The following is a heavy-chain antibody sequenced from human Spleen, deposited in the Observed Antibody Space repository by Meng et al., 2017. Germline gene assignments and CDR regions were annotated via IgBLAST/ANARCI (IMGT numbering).Heavy chain of an antibody. J-gene: IGHJ4*02. D-gene: IGHD2-2*01. CDR2: INTNTGNP. Sequence: AAVKVSCKPSGYNFPDYYIHWVRRAPGQGLEGMGRINTNTGNPTYAQGFTGRLVVSLDTSVSTAYLQLSGLKADDTAVYYCTRDGYSDCSSTSCFDYWGQGSPVTVSS. CDR1: GYNFPDYY. V-gene: IGHV7-4-1*02. CDR3: TRDGYSDCSSTSCFDY.